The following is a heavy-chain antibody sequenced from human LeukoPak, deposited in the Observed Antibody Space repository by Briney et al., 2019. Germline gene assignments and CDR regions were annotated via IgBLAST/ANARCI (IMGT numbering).Heavy chain of an antibody. CDR2: INPDSGGT. CDR3: ARDHGLNKRWFDP. V-gene: IGHV1-2*02. CDR1: EYTFTGYY. J-gene: IGHJ5*02. Sequence: ASVKVSCKASEYTFTGYYMHWVRQAPGQGLEWMGWINPDSGGTNYAQKFQGRVTMTRDTSISTAYMELSRLTSDDTAVYCCARDHGLNKRWFDPWGQGTLVTVSS. D-gene: IGHD1/OR15-1a*01.